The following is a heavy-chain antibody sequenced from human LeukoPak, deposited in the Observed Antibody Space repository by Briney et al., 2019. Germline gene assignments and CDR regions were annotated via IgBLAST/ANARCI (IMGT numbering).Heavy chain of an antibody. Sequence: SETLSLTCAVYGGSFSGYYWSWIRQPPGKGLEWIGEINHSGSTNYNPSLKSRVTISVDTSKNQFSLKLSSVTAADTAVYHCARLLAVAGTLDYWGQGTLVTVSS. D-gene: IGHD6-19*01. CDR2: INHSGST. CDR3: ARLLAVAGTLDY. V-gene: IGHV4-34*01. CDR1: GGSFSGYY. J-gene: IGHJ4*02.